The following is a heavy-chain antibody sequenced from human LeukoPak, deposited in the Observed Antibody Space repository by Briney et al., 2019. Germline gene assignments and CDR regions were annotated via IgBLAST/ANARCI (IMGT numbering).Heavy chain of an antibody. V-gene: IGHV3-7*01. CDR1: GFPFNSYW. D-gene: IGHD1-26*01. J-gene: IGHJ3*02. Sequence: GGSLRLPCAASGFPFNSYWMSWVRQAPGRGLEWVANIKEDGSEKFYVDSVKGRFTISRDNAKNSLFLQMTSLRAEDTALYYCAPEVWELQGASDIWGQGTMVTVSS. CDR3: APEVWELQGASDI. CDR2: IKEDGSEK.